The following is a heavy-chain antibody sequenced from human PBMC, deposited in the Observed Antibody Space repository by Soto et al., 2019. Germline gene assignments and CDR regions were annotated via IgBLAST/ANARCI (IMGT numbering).Heavy chain of an antibody. Sequence: PSETLSLTCTVSGGSVSSASYYWSWIRQPPGKGLEWIAYIYYSGSTNNNPSLKSRVTLSVHTSENQFSLKLSSLTAADTAVYYCARLDCISSSCLFDYWGQGALVTVSS. CDR3: ARLDCISSSCLFDY. D-gene: IGHD2-2*01. CDR1: GGSVSSASYY. CDR2: IYYSGST. V-gene: IGHV4-61*01. J-gene: IGHJ4*02.